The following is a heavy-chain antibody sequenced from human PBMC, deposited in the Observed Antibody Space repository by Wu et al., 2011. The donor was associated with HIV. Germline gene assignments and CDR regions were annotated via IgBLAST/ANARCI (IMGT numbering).Heavy chain of an antibody. V-gene: IGHV1-46*01. CDR1: GYTFTSYY. D-gene: IGHD2-2*01. J-gene: IGHJ6*02. CDR3: ARFRAAMWDYYYYGMDV. Sequence: QVQLVQSGAEVKKPGASVKVSCKASGYTFTSYYMHWVRQAPGQGLEWMGIINPSGGSTSYAQKFQGRVTMTRDTSTSTVYMELSSLRSEDTAVYYCARFRAAMWDYYYYGMDVVGPRDHGHRL. CDR2: INPSGGST.